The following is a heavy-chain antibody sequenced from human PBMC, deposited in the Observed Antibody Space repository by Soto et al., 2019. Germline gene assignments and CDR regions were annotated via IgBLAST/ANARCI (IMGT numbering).Heavy chain of an antibody. V-gene: IGHV4-31*03. CDR2: IYYSGST. D-gene: IGHD3-10*01. CDR1: GGSISSGGYY. J-gene: IGHJ4*02. Sequence: SETLSLTCTVSGGSISSGGYYWSWIRQHPGKGLEWIGYIYYSGSTYYNPSLKSRVTISVDTSKNQFSLKLSSVTAADTAVYYCARACIEGYYYGSGSYYFDYWGQGTLVTVSS. CDR3: ARACIEGYYYGSGSYYFDY.